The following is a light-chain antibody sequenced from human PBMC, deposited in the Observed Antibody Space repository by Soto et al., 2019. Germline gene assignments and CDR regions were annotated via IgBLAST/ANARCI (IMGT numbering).Light chain of an antibody. J-gene: IGLJ1*01. Sequence: QSVLTQPASVSLSPGQSITISCTGTSSDVGGYNYVSWFQQHPGKAPKVIIYEVTNRPSGVSNRFSGSKYGNTASLTISGLQPEDEADYYCNSYTSKAPYVFGTGTKVTVL. CDR1: SSDVGGYNY. CDR2: EVT. CDR3: NSYTSKAPYV. V-gene: IGLV2-14*01.